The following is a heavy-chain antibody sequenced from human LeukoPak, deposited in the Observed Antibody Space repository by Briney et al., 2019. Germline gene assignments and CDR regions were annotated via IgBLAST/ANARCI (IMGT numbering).Heavy chain of an antibody. V-gene: IGHV3-23*01. CDR1: GFTFSSCA. D-gene: IGHD6-6*01. J-gene: IGHJ4*02. CDR3: AKDHYSRSFDY. CDR2: ISDSGGST. Sequence: PGGSQRLSCAASGFTFSSCAMSWVRRAPGKGLKWVSAISDSGGSTYYADSVKGRFTISRDNSRNTLYLQMNSLRPEDTAVYYCAKDHYSRSFDYWGQGTLVSVSS.